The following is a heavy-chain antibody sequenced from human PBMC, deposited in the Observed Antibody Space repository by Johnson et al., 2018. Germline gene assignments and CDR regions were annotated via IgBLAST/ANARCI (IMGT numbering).Heavy chain of an antibody. CDR3: PGVDYYGMDV. CDR1: GFTFSDYY. Sequence: VQLVESGGGLVKPGGSLRLSCAASGFTFSDYYMSWIRQAPGKGLEWVSSISTSGKTIYYADPVKGQFTISRDNARKSLFLQMNSLRGEDTAGYYCPGVDYYGMDVWCQGTTVTVSS. J-gene: IGHJ6*02. V-gene: IGHV3-11*01. CDR2: ISTSGKTI.